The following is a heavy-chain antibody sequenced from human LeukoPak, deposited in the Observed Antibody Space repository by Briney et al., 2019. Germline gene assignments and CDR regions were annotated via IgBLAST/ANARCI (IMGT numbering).Heavy chain of an antibody. Sequence: QPGRSLRLSCAASGFTFSSYAMSWVRQAPGKGLEWVSAISGSGGSTYYADSVKGRFTISRDNSKNTLYLQMNSLRAEDTAVYYCAKTDYAGYSSGWTFDYWGQGTLVTVSS. J-gene: IGHJ4*02. CDR2: ISGSGGST. CDR1: GFTFSSYA. D-gene: IGHD6-19*01. V-gene: IGHV3-23*01. CDR3: AKTDYAGYSSGWTFDY.